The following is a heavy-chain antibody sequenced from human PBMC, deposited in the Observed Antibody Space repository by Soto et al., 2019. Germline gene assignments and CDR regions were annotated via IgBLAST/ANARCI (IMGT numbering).Heavy chain of an antibody. Sequence: EVQLVESGGGLVQPGGSLRLSCAASGFTLSSYSMNWVRQAPGKGLEWVSYISSSSSTIYYADSVKGRFTISRDNAKNSLYLQMNSLRAEDTAVYYCARDVGGSGSYYIGSGAFDIWGQGTMVTVSS. CDR2: ISSSSSTI. V-gene: IGHV3-48*01. CDR1: GFTLSSYS. D-gene: IGHD3-10*01. CDR3: ARDVGGSGSYYIGSGAFDI. J-gene: IGHJ3*02.